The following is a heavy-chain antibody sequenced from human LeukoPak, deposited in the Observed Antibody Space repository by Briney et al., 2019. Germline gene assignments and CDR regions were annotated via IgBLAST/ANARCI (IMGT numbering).Heavy chain of an antibody. D-gene: IGHD3-22*01. CDR2: ISGSGDST. Sequence: GGSLRLSCAASGFTFSTYAVNWVRQAPGKGLEWVSTISGSGDSTYYADSVKGRFTIPRDNSKDTLYLQMSSVRVDDTAVYYCARDRGRYYDSRGFSGEYYFDSWGQGILVTVS. J-gene: IGHJ4*02. V-gene: IGHV3-23*01. CDR3: ARDRGRYYDSRGFSGEYYFDS. CDR1: GFTFSTYA.